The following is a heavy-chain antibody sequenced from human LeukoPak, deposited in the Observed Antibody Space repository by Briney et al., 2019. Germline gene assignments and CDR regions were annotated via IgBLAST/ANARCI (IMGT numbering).Heavy chain of an antibody. J-gene: IGHJ6*02. CDR2: INPSGGST. D-gene: IGHD5/OR15-5a*01. CDR1: GYTFTSYG. V-gene: IGHV1-46*01. CDR3: ARESIVSLGDRNYYYGMDV. Sequence: ASVKVSCKASGYTFTSYGISWVRQAPGQGLEWMGIINPSGGSTSYAQKFQGRVTMTRDTSTSTVYMELSSLRSEDTAVYYCARESIVSLGDRNYYYGMDVWGQGTTVTVSS.